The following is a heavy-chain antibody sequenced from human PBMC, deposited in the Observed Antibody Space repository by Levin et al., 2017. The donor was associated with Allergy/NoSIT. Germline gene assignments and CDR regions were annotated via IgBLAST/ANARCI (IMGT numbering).Heavy chain of an antibody. J-gene: IGHJ4*02. CDR3: ARHLVDGPGHYFDY. D-gene: IGHD2-8*01. Sequence: SETLSLTCTVSGGSISSSSYYWGWIRQPPGKGLEWIGSIYYSGSTYYNPSLKSRVTISVDTSKNQFSLKLSSVTAADTAVYYCARHLVDGPGHYFDYWGQGTLVTVSS. CDR2: IYYSGST. CDR1: GGSISSSSYY. V-gene: IGHV4-39*01.